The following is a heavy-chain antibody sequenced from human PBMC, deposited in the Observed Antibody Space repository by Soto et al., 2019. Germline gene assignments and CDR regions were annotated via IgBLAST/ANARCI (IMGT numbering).Heavy chain of an antibody. CDR2: IYYNGSA. J-gene: IGHJ5*02. CDR3: ARSFYP. V-gene: IGHV4-59*01. Sequence: QVQLQESGPGLVKPSETLSLTCIVSGGSISSFYWSWIRQPPGKGLELVGGIYYNGSATYNPSLKSRVTMSVDMSKNHLFLTLNSVTAADTAVYYCARSFYPWGQGTLVTVSS. CDR1: GGSISSFY.